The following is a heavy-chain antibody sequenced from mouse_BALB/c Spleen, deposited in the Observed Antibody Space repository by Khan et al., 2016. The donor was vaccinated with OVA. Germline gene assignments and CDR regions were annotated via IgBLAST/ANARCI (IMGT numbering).Heavy chain of an antibody. CDR2: IWGDGST. CDR1: GFSLTGYG. Sequence: VQLQESGPGLVAPSQSLSITCTVSGFSLTGYGVNWVRQPPGKGLEWLGMIWGDGSTDYHSGLKSRLSISKDNSKSQVFLKMNSLQTDDTASYYCARAYYGNYREAMDYWGQGASVTGSS. J-gene: IGHJ4*01. V-gene: IGHV2-6-7*01. CDR3: ARAYYGNYREAMDY. D-gene: IGHD2-10*01.